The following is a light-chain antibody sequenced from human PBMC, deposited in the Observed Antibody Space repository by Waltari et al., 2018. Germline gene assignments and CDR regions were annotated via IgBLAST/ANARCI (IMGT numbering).Light chain of an antibody. CDR2: DAS. CDR3: QQGTGGPT. V-gene: IGKV3-11*01. J-gene: IGKJ4*01. CDR1: ESVNTY. Sequence: EVVLTQFPATLSVSPGDRATLSCRASESVNTYLARYQQKPGQAPRLLIWDASNRATGVPTRISGRGSGTEVTLTISSLQPDDSAIYFCQQGTGGPTFGGGTRVEIK.